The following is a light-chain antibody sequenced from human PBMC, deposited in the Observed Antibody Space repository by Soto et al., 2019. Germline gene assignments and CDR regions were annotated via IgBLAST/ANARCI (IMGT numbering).Light chain of an antibody. CDR2: DAS. J-gene: IGKJ3*01. CDR3: KKYGNFLS. V-gene: IGKV3-20*01. CDR1: QSVSATY. Sequence: EIVLTQSPDTLSLSPGERATLSCRASQSVSATYLAWYQQKRGQAPRLLIYDASSRATGIPDRFTGSGSGTDFTLTISRLYPEDCEVYYCKKYGNFLSFGHGTQLD.